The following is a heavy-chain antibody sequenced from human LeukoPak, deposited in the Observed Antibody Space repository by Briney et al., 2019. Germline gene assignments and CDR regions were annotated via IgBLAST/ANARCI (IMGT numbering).Heavy chain of an antibody. CDR2: INHSGST. CDR3: YYGMDV. V-gene: IGHV4-34*01. Sequence: NPSETLSLTCAVYGGSFSGYYWSWIRQPPGKGLEWIGEINHSGSTNYNPSLKSRVTISVDTSKNQFSLKLSSATAADTAVYYYYYGMDVWGQGTTVTVSS. CDR1: GGSFSGYY. J-gene: IGHJ6*02.